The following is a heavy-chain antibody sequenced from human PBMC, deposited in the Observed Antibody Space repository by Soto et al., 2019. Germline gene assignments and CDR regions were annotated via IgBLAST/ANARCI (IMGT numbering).Heavy chain of an antibody. CDR2: ISSTRSYL. CDR3: ARGNGPFFYYSAMDV. Sequence: GGSLRLSCAASGFTFSSYSMIWVRQAPGKGLEWVSSISSTRSYLYYADSLKGRFTISRDNAKNSLYLQMNSLRAEDTARYYCARGNGPFFYYSAMDVWGQGTTVTVSS. D-gene: IGHD2-8*01. CDR1: GFTFSSYS. J-gene: IGHJ6*02. V-gene: IGHV3-21*01.